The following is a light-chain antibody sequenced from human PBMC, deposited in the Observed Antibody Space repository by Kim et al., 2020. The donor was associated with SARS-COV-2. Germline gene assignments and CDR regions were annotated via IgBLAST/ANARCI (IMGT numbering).Light chain of an antibody. CDR1: RSIRINY. J-gene: IGKJ5*01. V-gene: IGKV3-20*01. Sequence: PRERSPPPCCASRSIRINYLAWYQQKPGRAPRLLIYGTSSRATDIPARFSGSGSGTDFTLTISSLESEDFAVYYCQQYGSSPGITLGQGTRLEIK. CDR3: QQYGSSPGIT. CDR2: GTS.